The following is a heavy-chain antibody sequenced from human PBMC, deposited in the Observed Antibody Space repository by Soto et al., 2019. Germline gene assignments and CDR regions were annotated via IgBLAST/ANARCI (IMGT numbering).Heavy chain of an antibody. D-gene: IGHD3-3*01. CDR3: ARERLRTGDY. J-gene: IGHJ4*02. Sequence: DSVKGRFTISRDNAKNSLYLQMNSLRAEDTAVYYCARERLRTGDYWGQGTLVTVSS. V-gene: IGHV3-11*01.